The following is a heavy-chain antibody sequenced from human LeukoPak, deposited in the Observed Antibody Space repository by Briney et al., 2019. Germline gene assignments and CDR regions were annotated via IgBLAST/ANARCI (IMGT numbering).Heavy chain of an antibody. Sequence: PGGSLRLSCAASGFTFTNDWMTWVRQAPGKGLEWVGRIKSKADAGTTDYAAPVKGRFTISRDDSKNTLYLQMNSLKTEETAVYYCATDGGSTGYYGRSDYWGQGTLVTVSS. J-gene: IGHJ4*02. CDR3: ATDGGSTGYYGRSDY. CDR2: IKSKADAGTT. CDR1: GFTFTNDW. V-gene: IGHV3-15*01. D-gene: IGHD3-22*01.